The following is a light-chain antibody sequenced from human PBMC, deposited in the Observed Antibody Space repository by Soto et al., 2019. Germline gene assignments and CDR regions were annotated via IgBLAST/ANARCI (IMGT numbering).Light chain of an antibody. V-gene: IGLV2-8*01. Sequence: QSALTQPPSASGSPGQSVTISCTGTSSDVGRYNYVSRYQQHPGKAPKLIIYEVTKRPSGVPDRFSGSKSGNTASLTVSGLQAEDEADYYCNSYAGDNVGYVFGIGTKLTVL. CDR2: EVT. CDR1: SSDVGRYNY. CDR3: NSYAGDNVGYV. J-gene: IGLJ1*01.